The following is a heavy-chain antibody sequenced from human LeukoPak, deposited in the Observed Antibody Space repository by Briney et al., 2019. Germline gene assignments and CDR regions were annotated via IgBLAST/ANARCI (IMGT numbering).Heavy chain of an antibody. CDR3: ARQALGGDYFDY. CDR1: GGSISSCSYY. V-gene: IGHV4-39*01. CDR2: IYYSGST. J-gene: IGHJ4*02. Sequence: PSETLSLTCTVSGGSISSCSYYWGWIRQPPGKGLEWIGSIYYSGSTYYNPSLKSRVTISVDTSKNQFSLKLSSVTAADTAVYYCARQALGGDYFDYWGQGTLVTVSS. D-gene: IGHD2-21*01.